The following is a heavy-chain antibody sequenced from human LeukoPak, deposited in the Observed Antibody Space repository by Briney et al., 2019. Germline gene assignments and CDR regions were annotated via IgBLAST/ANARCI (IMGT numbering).Heavy chain of an antibody. CDR1: GFTFSSYA. Sequence: GGSLRLSCAASGFTFSSYAMSWVRQAPGKGLEYVSVISGSGGSTHYRDSVKGRFTISRDNSKNTLYLQMNSLRVEDTAVYYCAKDGTTTITFDYWGQGILVTVSS. J-gene: IGHJ4*02. D-gene: IGHD1-1*01. CDR2: ISGSGGST. V-gene: IGHV3-23*01. CDR3: AKDGTTTITFDY.